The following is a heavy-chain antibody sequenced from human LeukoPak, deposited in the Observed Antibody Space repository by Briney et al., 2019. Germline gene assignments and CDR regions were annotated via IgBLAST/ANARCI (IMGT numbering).Heavy chain of an antibody. Sequence: GGSLRLSCAAPGFTFSSYSMNWVRQAPGKGLEWVSSISSSSSYIYYADSVKGRFTISRDNAKNSLYLQMNSLRAEDTAVYYCARAPYSSGWYSGSLLRNFDYWGQGTLVTVSS. CDR1: GFTFSSYS. D-gene: IGHD6-19*01. CDR3: ARAPYSSGWYSGSLLRNFDY. J-gene: IGHJ4*02. CDR2: ISSSSSYI. V-gene: IGHV3-21*01.